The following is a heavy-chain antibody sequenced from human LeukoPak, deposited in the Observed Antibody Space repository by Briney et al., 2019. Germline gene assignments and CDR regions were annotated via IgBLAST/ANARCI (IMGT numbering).Heavy chain of an antibody. D-gene: IGHD3-22*01. CDR2: VNPNSGGT. V-gene: IGHV1-2*02. J-gene: IGHJ4*02. CDR3: ARDMYYYDSSGYYDLDY. CDR1: VYTFTGYY. Sequence: GASVKVSCKASVYTFTGYYMHWVRQTPGQGLEWMGWVNPNSGGTNYAQKFQGRVTMTRDTSISTAYMELSRLRSDDTAVYYCARDMYYYDSSGYYDLDYWGQGTLVTVSS.